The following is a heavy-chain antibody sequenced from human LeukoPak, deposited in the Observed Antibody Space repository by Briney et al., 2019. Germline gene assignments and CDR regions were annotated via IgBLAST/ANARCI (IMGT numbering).Heavy chain of an antibody. CDR1: GYSFSSFW. Sequence: PGGSLRLSCEGSGYSFSSFWMHWVRQAPGEGLVWVSRLNEDGGITNYADFAKGRFTISRDNARNTLYLQMNSLSADDTAMYYCARDSAYSSGWDLGPLDYWGQGTLVTVSS. J-gene: IGHJ4*02. CDR3: ARDSAYSSGWDLGPLDY. D-gene: IGHD6-19*01. V-gene: IGHV3-74*01. CDR2: LNEDGGIT.